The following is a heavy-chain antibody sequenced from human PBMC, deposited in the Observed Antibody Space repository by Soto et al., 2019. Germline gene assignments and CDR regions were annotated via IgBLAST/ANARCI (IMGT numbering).Heavy chain of an antibody. D-gene: IGHD2-2*01. J-gene: IGHJ6*03. Sequence: EVQLLESGGGLVQPGGSLRLSCAASGFTFSSYAMSWVRQAPGKGLEWVSAISGSGGSTYYADSVKGRFTISRDKSKNTLYLQMNSLRAEDTAVYYCAKGRYCSSTSCSEYYYYYMDVWGKGTTVTVSS. CDR3: AKGRYCSSTSCSEYYYYYMDV. CDR1: GFTFSSYA. V-gene: IGHV3-23*01. CDR2: ISGSGGST.